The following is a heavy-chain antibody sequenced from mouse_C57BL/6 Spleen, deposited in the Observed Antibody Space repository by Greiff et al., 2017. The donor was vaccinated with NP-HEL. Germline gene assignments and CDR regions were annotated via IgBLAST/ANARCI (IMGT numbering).Heavy chain of an antibody. CDR3: AKYSNFGDAMDY. CDR2: IWRGGST. V-gene: IGHV2-5*01. J-gene: IGHJ4*01. Sequence: VQLVESGPGLVQPSQSLSITCTVSGFSLTSYGVHWVRQSPGKGLEWLGVIWRGGSTDYNAAFMSRLSITKDNSKSQVFFKMNSLQADDTAIYYCAKYSNFGDAMDYWGQGTSVTVSS. CDR1: GFSLTSYG. D-gene: IGHD2-5*01.